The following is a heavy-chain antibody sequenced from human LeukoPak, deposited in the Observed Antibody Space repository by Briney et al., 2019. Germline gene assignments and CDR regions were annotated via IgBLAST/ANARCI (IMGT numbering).Heavy chain of an antibody. J-gene: IGHJ4*02. CDR1: GYTFTGYY. D-gene: IGHD3-16*02. CDR3: ARGPLYYDYVWGSYRPGHFDY. V-gene: IGHV1-2*04. Sequence: GASVKVSCKASGYTFTGYYIHWVRQAPGQGLEWLGWINPNGGDTNFAQKFQGWVTLTRDTSITTAYMEIKRLTSDDTAVYYCARGPLYYDYVWGSYRPGHFDYWGQGTLVTVSS. CDR2: INPNGGDT.